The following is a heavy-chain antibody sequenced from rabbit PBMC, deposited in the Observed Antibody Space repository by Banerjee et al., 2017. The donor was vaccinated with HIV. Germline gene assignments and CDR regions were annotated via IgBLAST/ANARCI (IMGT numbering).Heavy chain of an antibody. V-gene: IGHV1S45*01. CDR1: GFDFSSSYM. Sequence: QEQLEESGGDLVKPEGSLTLTCKASGFDFSSSYMSWVRQAPGKGLEWIACIYAGSGSTYYASWAKGRFTISKASSTTVTLQMTSLTAADTATYFCASWDGYAGYPYAFNLWGQGTLVTVS. CDR2: IYAGSGST. J-gene: IGHJ4*01. CDR3: ASWDGYAGYPYAFNL. D-gene: IGHD6-1*01.